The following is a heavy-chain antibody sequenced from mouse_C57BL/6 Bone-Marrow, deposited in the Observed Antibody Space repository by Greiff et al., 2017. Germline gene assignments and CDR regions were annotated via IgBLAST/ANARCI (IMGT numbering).Heavy chain of an antibody. CDR1: GYTFTSYW. CDR3: ARGGRSYYYAMDY. Sequence: VQLQQPGAELVKPGASVKLSCKASGYTFTSYWMQWVKQRPGQGLEWIGEIDPSDSYTNYNQKFKGKATLTVDTSSSTAYMQLSSLTSEDSAVYYCARGGRSYYYAMDYWGQGTSVTVSS. CDR2: IDPSDSYT. D-gene: IGHD1-1*01. J-gene: IGHJ4*01. V-gene: IGHV1-50*01.